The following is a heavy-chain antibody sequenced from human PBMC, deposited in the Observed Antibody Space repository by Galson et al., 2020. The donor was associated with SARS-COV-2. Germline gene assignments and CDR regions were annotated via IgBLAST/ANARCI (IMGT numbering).Heavy chain of an antibody. D-gene: IGHD1-1*01. V-gene: IGHV4-59*02. Sequence: SQTLSLTCTVSNASVTTHYWSWIRQPPGKGLEWIGYISYSGNTNYNSSLKSQTTMSVDTSRNQFSLKLTSVTAADTAVYFCARKPVTGPYYFDFWGQGTLVTVSS. CDR2: ISYSGNT. CDR3: ARKPVTGPYYFDF. J-gene: IGHJ4*02. CDR1: NASVTTHY.